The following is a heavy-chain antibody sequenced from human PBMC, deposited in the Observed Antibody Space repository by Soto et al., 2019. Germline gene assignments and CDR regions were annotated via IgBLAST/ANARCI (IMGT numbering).Heavy chain of an antibody. D-gene: IGHD2-2*01. CDR2: IKSKTDGGTT. Sequence: GGSLRLSCAASGFTFSNAWMSWVRQAPGKGLEWVGRIKSKTDGGTTDYAAPVKGRFTISRDDSKNTLYLQMNSLKTEDTAVYYCTTGPHYCSSTSCPPGVLFDYWGQGTLVTVSS. CDR1: GFTFSNAW. V-gene: IGHV3-15*01. J-gene: IGHJ4*02. CDR3: TTGPHYCSSTSCPPGVLFDY.